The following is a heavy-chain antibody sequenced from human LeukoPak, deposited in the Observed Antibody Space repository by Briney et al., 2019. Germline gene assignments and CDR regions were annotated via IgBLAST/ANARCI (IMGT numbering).Heavy chain of an antibody. CDR2: IYSGGKT. V-gene: IGHV3-53*01. Sequence: PGGSLRLSCAASGFTVSSNFLSWVRQAPGKGLEWVSVIYSGGKTYYADSVKGRFTISRDNSKNTLYLQMNSLRAEDTAVYYCARGADRWNYSDYWGQGTLVTVSS. CDR1: GFTVSSNF. D-gene: IGHD4-23*01. J-gene: IGHJ4*02. CDR3: ARGADRWNYSDY.